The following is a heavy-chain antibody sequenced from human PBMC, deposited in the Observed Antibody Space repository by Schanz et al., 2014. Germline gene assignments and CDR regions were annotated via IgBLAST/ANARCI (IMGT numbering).Heavy chain of an antibody. V-gene: IGHV1-3*04. Sequence: QVQLVQSGAEVKKPGASVKVSCQASGYTFAGHAVHWVRQAPGQGPEWVGWIHTGSGNTKYSQKFEGRVTITRDTSASIVYMELSSLRSEDTAVFFCASGEARVTSFGVVIVPMNVWGKGTTVIVSS. CDR2: IHTGSGNT. CDR3: ASGEARVTSFGVVIVPMNV. D-gene: IGHD3-3*01. J-gene: IGHJ6*03. CDR1: GYTFAGHA.